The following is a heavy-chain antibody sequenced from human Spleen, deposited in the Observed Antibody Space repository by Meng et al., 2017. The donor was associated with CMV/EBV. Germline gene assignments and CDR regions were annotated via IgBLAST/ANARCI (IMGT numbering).Heavy chain of an antibody. Sequence: SGGSISSSIHFWGWIRQPPGKGLERIGSSYNTGNTYYNPSLKSRVTLSVDTSKNQFSLTLTSVTASDTAVYFCARGPVPVPGTTFDFWGQGNLVTVSS. CDR3: ARGPVPVPGTTFDF. CDR2: SYNTGNT. J-gene: IGHJ4*02. V-gene: IGHV4-39*01. CDR1: GGSISSSIHF. D-gene: IGHD6-19*01.